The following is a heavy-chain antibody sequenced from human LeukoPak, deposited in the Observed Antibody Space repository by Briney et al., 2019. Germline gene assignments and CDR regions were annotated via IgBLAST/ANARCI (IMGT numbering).Heavy chain of an antibody. V-gene: IGHV4-59*08. CDR1: GGSISSDY. Sequence: PSETLSLTCTVSGGSISSDYWSWIPLAPGKGLEWVGFIYHSGTTNYNPSLKSRLTMSLESSKNQFSLKLRSVTAADTAVYYCARIFTSSWYGPHYYGMDVWGQGTTVTVSS. J-gene: IGHJ6*02. CDR2: IYHSGTT. D-gene: IGHD6-13*01. CDR3: ARIFTSSWYGPHYYGMDV.